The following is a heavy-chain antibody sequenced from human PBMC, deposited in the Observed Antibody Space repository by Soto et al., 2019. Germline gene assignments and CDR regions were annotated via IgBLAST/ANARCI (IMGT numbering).Heavy chain of an antibody. Sequence: VASVKVSCKASGYSFTDYHIHWVRQAPGQGLEWLRWINPKSGGTSTAQKFQGWVTMTTDTSISTASMELTRLTSDDTAIYYCARGDSTDCSNGVCSFFYNHDMDVWGQGTTVTVSS. CDR2: INPKSGGT. CDR1: GYSFTDYH. V-gene: IGHV1-2*04. D-gene: IGHD2-8*01. CDR3: ARGDSTDCSNGVCSFFYNHDMDV. J-gene: IGHJ6*02.